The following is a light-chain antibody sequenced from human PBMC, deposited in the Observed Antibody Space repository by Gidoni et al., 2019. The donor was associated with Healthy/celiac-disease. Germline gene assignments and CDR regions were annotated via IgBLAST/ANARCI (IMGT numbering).Light chain of an antibody. Sequence: EIVLTQSPATLSLSPGERATLSCRTSQSVSSYLAWYQQKPGQAPRLLIYEATNRATGIPAMFSGSGSRTDFTLTISSLEPEDFAVYYCQRRSNWPPTFGQGTKVEIK. V-gene: IGKV3-11*01. CDR2: EAT. J-gene: IGKJ1*01. CDR1: QSVSSY. CDR3: QRRSNWPPT.